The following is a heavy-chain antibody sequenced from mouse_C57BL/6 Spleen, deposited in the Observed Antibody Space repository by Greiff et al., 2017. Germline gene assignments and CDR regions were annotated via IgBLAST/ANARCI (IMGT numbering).Heavy chain of an antibody. CDR2: IRSKSNNYAT. Sequence: EVQLVESGGGLVQPKGSLKLSCAASGFSFNTYAMNWVRQAPGKGLEWVARIRSKSNNYATYYADSVKDRFTISRDDSESMLYLQMNNLKTEDTAMYYCVRGELGEFFAYWGQGTLVTVSA. V-gene: IGHV10-1*01. D-gene: IGHD4-1*01. J-gene: IGHJ3*01. CDR1: GFSFNTYA. CDR3: VRGELGEFFAY.